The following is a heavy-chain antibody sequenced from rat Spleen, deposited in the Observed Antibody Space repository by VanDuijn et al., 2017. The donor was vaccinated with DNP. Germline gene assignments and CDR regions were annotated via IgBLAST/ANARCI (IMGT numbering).Heavy chain of an antibody. CDR3: SKDITRFNYGPNLFDN. J-gene: IGHJ2*01. Sequence: EVQLVESGGGLVQPGRSLKLSCAASGFTFSNYGMAWVRQAPTKGLEWVASISTGGGNTYYRDSVKGRFTISRDNAKNTLYLQMESLRSEDTATYYCSKDITRFNYGPNLFDNWGQGVMVTVSS. CDR2: ISTGGGNT. V-gene: IGHV5S13*01. CDR1: GFTFSNYG. D-gene: IGHD1-3*01.